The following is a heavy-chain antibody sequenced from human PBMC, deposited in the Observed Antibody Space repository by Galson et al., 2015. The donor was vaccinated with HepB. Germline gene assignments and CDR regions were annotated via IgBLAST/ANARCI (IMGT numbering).Heavy chain of an antibody. D-gene: IGHD5-24*01. CDR2: ISGSGDDT. CDR1: GFTFSSYA. J-gene: IGHJ4*02. V-gene: IGHV3-23*01. CDR3: AARGDGYNRDY. Sequence: SLRLSCAASGFTFSSYAMSWVRQAPGKGLEWVSDISGSGDDTYYADSVKGRFTISRDNSKNTVYLQMNSLRAEDTAVYYCAARGDGYNRDYWGQGTLVTVSS.